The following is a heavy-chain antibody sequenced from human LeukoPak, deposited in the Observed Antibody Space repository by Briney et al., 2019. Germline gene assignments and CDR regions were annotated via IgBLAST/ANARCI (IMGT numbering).Heavy chain of an antibody. V-gene: IGHV3-23*01. CDR2: ITGSGGNT. CDR3: AKWGDFDVLTGYYVPDF. CDR1: GFTFSNYA. J-gene: IGHJ4*02. Sequence: PGASLRLSRAASGFTFSNYAMSWVRQAPGKGLEWVSAITGSGGNTYYADSVKGRFTISRDNSKNTLYLQMNSLRDEDTAVYYCAKWGDFDVLTGYYVPDFWGQGTLVTVSS. D-gene: IGHD3-9*01.